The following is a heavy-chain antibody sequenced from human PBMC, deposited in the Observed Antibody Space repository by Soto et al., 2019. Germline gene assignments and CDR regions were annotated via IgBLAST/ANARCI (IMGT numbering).Heavy chain of an antibody. V-gene: IGHV1-3*01. CDR2: INAGNGNT. CDR3: ARLRLYVNWFDP. D-gene: IGHD3-16*01. CDR1: GYTFTSYA. J-gene: IGHJ5*02. Sequence: GASVKVSCKASGYTFTSYAMHWVRQAPGQRLEWMGWINAGNGNTKYSQKFQGRVTITRDTSASTAYMELSSLRSEDTAVYYCARLRLYVNWFDPWGQGTLVTVSS.